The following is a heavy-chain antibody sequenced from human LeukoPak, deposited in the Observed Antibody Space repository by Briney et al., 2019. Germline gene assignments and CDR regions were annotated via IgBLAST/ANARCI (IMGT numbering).Heavy chain of an antibody. CDR1: GFPFRDFG. CDR2: ISGSGVYT. J-gene: IGHJ3*02. Sequence: GGSLRLSCAASGFPFRDFGLSWVRQAPGKGLEWVSGISGSGVYTYYADSVKGRFTISRDNSKNTLYLLMNSLRVDDTAVYYCAKAVDLATISVDIWGQGTMVTVSS. CDR3: AKAVDLATISVDI. V-gene: IGHV3-23*01. D-gene: IGHD5-24*01.